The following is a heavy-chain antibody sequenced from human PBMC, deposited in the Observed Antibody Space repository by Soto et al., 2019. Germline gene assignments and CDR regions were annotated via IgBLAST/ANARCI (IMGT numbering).Heavy chain of an antibody. D-gene: IGHD2-15*01. CDR2: IYPGDSDT. J-gene: IGHJ4*02. Sequence: GESLKISCKGSGYSFTSYWIGWVRQMPGKGLEWMGIIYPGDSDTRYSPSFQGQVTMSADKSISTAYLQWSSLKASDTAIYYCARRYCSGGGCYAVDYWGQGTLVTVSS. CDR3: ARRYCSGGGCYAVDY. CDR1: GYSFTSYW. V-gene: IGHV5-51*01.